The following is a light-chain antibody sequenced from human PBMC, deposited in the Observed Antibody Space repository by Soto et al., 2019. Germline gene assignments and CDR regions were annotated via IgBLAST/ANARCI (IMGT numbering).Light chain of an antibody. V-gene: IGLV2-14*01. CDR3: ISCIPSTNTHWV. CDR1: NSDVGGYDR. Sequence: QSALTQPASVSGSPGQSITISCTGTNSDVGGYDRVSWYQHHPGKAPKLLIFEVYNRPSGISDRFSGSKSGDTASLTISGLQAEDEADYYCISCIPSTNTHWVFGGGSKVTVL. CDR2: EVY. J-gene: IGLJ3*02.